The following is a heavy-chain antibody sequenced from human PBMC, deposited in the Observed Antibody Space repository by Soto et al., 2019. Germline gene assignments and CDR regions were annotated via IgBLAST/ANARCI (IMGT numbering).Heavy chain of an antibody. CDR3: AKDYIALLVVAATPWGDY. CDR2: ISGSGGST. Sequence: EVQRLESGGGLVQPGGSLRLSCAASGFTFSSYAMSWGRQAPGKGLEWVSAISGSGGSTYYADSVKGRFTLSKDNSKNTLYLQMHSLRAEDTAVYYCAKDYIALLVVAATPWGDYWGQGTLVTVSS. J-gene: IGHJ4*02. CDR1: GFTFSSYA. D-gene: IGHD2-15*01. V-gene: IGHV3-23*01.